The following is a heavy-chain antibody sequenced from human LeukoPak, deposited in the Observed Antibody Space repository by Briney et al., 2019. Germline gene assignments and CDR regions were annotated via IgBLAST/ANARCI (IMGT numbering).Heavy chain of an antibody. CDR2: ISYDGSNK. Sequence: GGSLRLSCAASGFTFSSYAMHWVRQAPGKGLEWVAVISYDGSNKYYAESVKGRFTISRDNSKNTLYLQMNSLRGEDTAVYYCARGRSTDSYDSRFHWGQGTLVTVSS. CDR3: ARGRSTDSYDSRFH. V-gene: IGHV3-30-3*01. D-gene: IGHD3-22*01. J-gene: IGHJ4*02. CDR1: GFTFSSYA.